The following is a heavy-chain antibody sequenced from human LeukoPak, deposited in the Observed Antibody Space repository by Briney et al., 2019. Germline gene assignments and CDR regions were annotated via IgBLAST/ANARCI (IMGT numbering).Heavy chain of an antibody. CDR2: IFTVFGTT. CDR3: ARAKVSGYPTYWYFDL. J-gene: IGHJ2*01. CDR1: GDTSSRYA. D-gene: IGHD3-9*01. Sequence: GASVKVSCKASGDTSSRYALSWVRQAPGQGLEWMGGIFTVFGTTHYAMDLQGRVTITADKSTNTVYMELTSLRSEDTAIYYCARAKVSGYPTYWYFDLWGRGTLVTVSS. V-gene: IGHV1-69*06.